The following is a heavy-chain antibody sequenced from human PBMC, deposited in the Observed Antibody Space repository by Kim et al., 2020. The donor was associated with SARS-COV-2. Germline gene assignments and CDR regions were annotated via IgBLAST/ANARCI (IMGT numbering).Heavy chain of an antibody. J-gene: IGHJ4*02. V-gene: IGHV1-2*06. CDR2: IIPNSGGT. CDR1: GYSFTGYY. D-gene: IGHD2-15*01. CDR3: ARGFCGDGNCYYYYFDY. Sequence: ASVKVSCKASGYSFTGYYMHWVRQAPGQGLEWMGRIIPNSGGTNYAQKFQGRVTMTRDTSISTAYMELSRLRSDDTAVYYCARGFCGDGNCYYYYFDYWGQGTLVTVSS.